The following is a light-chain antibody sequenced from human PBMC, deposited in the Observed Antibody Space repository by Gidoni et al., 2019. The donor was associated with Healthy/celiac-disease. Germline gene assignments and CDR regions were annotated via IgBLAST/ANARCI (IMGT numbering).Light chain of an antibody. Sequence: SYELTQPLSVSVALGQTARITCGGNNIGSKTVHWYQKKPGQAPVLVIFRDSNRPSGIPERFSGSNPGNTATLTISSAQAGDEADYYCQVWDSSTEVFGGGTKLTVL. V-gene: IGLV3-9*01. J-gene: IGLJ3*02. CDR2: RDS. CDR1: NIGSKT. CDR3: QVWDSSTEV.